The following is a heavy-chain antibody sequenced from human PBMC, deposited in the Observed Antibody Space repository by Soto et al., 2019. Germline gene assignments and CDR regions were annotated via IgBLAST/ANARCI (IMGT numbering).Heavy chain of an antibody. J-gene: IGHJ6*02. V-gene: IGHV1-18*01. CDR2: ISAYNGNT. Sequence: ASVKVSCKASGYTFTSYGISWVRQAPGQGLEWMGWISAYNGNTNYAQKLQGRVTMTTDTSTSTAYMELRSLRSDDTAVYYCAESSLGYCSGGSCYWDYYYGMDVWGQGTTVTVSS. CDR1: GYTFTSYG. CDR3: AESSLGYCSGGSCYWDYYYGMDV. D-gene: IGHD2-15*01.